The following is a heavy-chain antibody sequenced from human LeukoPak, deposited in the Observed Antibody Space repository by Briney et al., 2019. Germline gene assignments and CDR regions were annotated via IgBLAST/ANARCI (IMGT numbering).Heavy chain of an antibody. Sequence: GGSLRLSCAASGFTFSSYGMSWVRQAPGRGLEWVSFISSSSSFIYYADSVKGRFTISRDNAKNSLFLQMISLRAEDTAIYYCARVTAGDSYYIDVWGKGTTVTVSS. V-gene: IGHV3-21*01. D-gene: IGHD2-21*01. CDR1: GFTFSSYG. CDR3: ARVTAGDSYYIDV. CDR2: ISSSSSFI. J-gene: IGHJ6*03.